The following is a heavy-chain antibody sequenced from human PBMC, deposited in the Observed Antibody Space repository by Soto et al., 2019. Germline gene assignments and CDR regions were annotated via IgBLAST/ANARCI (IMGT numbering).Heavy chain of an antibody. J-gene: IGHJ1*01. V-gene: IGHV1-2*04. CDR1: GYTFTGYY. D-gene: IGHD6-13*01. CDR3: ARANLPGIAAAAAGYFQH. Sequence: VASVKVSCKASGYTFTGYYMHWVRQAPGQGREWMGWINPNSGGTNYAQKFQGWVTMTRDTSISTAYMELSRLRVDDTAEDYCARANLPGIAAAAAGYFQHWGQGTLVTVSS. CDR2: INPNSGGT.